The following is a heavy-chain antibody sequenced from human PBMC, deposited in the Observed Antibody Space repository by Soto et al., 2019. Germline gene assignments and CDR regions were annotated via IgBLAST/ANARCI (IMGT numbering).Heavy chain of an antibody. D-gene: IGHD1-7*01. V-gene: IGHV4-30-4*01. Sequence: QVQLQESGPGLVKPSQTLSLTCTVSGGSISSGDYYWSWIRQPPGKGLEWIGYIYYSGSTYYNPSLKSRVTISVDTSKNQFSLKLSSVTAADTAVYYCAREGGITGTTDGMDVWGQGTTVTVSS. J-gene: IGHJ6*02. CDR2: IYYSGST. CDR1: GGSISSGDYY. CDR3: AREGGITGTTDGMDV.